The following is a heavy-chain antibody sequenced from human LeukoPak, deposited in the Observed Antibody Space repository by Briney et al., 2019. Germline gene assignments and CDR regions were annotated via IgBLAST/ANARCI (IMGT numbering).Heavy chain of an antibody. V-gene: IGHV4-59*01. CDR3: ARYLVYGSSGFDDALDI. J-gene: IGHJ3*02. Sequence: SETLSLTCTVSGDSISPYYWIWVRQPPGKGLEWIGYIYYSGITDYNPSLKSRVTFSVDTSKNQFSLKLSSVTAADTAVYYCARYLVYGSSGFDDALDIWGQGTMVTVSP. D-gene: IGHD3-22*01. CDR1: GDSISPYY. CDR2: IYYSGIT.